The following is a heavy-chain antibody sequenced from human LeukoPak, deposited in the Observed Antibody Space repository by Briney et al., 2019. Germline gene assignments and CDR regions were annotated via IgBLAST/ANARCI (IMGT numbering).Heavy chain of an antibody. CDR3: AKDREDYSTYYYYMDV. CDR1: GFTFSSYV. D-gene: IGHD4-11*01. J-gene: IGHJ6*03. V-gene: IGHV3-23*01. CDR2: ISGSRCST. Sequence: GGSLRLSCAASGFTFSSYVMSWVRQAPGKGLEWVSSISGSRCSTYYADSVKGRFTISRDNSKNTLYLQMHSLRAEDTAVYYCAKDREDYSTYYYYMDVWGKETTVTVSS.